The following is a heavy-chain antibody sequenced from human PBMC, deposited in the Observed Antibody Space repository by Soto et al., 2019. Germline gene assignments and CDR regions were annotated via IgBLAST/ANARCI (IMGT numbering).Heavy chain of an antibody. J-gene: IGHJ3*02. V-gene: IGHV1-24*01. CDR2: FDPEDGET. Sequence: ASVKVSCKVSGYTLTELSMHWVRQAPGKGLEWMGGFDPEDGETIYAQKFQGRVTMTEDTSTDTAYMELSSLRSEDTAVYYYATDLGGASRPPPSLIIRAQGT. D-gene: IGHD3-16*01. CDR3: ATDLGGASRPPPSLII. CDR1: GYTLTELS.